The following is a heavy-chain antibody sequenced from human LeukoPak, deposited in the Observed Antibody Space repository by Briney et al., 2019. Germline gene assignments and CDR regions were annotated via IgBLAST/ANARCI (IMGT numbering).Heavy chain of an antibody. CDR3: ARENAIVVVPAAIWEARAFDI. V-gene: IGHV3-21*01. CDR1: GFTFSSYS. D-gene: IGHD2-2*02. CDR2: ISSSSSYI. Sequence: PGGSLRLSCAASGFTFSSYSMNWVRQAPGKGLEWVSSISSSSSYIYYADSVKGRFTISRDNAKNSLYLQMNSLRAEDTAVYYCARENAIVVVPAAIWEARAFDIWGQGTMVTVSS. J-gene: IGHJ3*02.